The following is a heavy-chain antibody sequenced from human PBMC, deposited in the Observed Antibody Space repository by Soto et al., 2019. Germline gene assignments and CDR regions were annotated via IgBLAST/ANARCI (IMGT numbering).Heavy chain of an antibody. Sequence: QIRLVQSGGEVKKPGASVRVSCKASGYIFGSYGISWVRQAPGQGLEWMGWISGYNGDTIYAQKYQDRVTMTTDTSTSTGYMELRSLKSDDTAVYYWARDLMVAAAGKNWFDAWGQGTLVAVSS. CDR3: ARDLMVAAAGKNWFDA. CDR1: GYIFGSYG. V-gene: IGHV1-18*01. J-gene: IGHJ5*02. D-gene: IGHD6-13*01. CDR2: ISGYNGDT.